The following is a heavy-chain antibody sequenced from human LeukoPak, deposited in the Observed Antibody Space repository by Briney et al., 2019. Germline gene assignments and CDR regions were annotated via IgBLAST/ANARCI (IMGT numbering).Heavy chain of an antibody. V-gene: IGHV1-2*02. D-gene: IGHD2-2*01. CDR3: ARVSGGYCSSTSCSGTPDY. J-gene: IGHJ4*02. CDR2: INPNSGGT. CDR1: GYTFTGYY. Sequence: ASVKVSCKASGYTFTGYYMHWVRQAPGQGLEWMGWINPNSGGTNYAQKFQGRVTMTRDTSISTAYMELSRLRSDDTAVYYCARVSGGYCSSTSCSGTPDYWGQGTLVTVSS.